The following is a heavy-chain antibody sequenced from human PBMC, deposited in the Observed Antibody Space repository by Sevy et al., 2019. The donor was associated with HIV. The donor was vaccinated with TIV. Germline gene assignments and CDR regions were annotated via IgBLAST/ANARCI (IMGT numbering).Heavy chain of an antibody. D-gene: IGHD2-2*01. Sequence: SETLSLTCAVSGGSISSGGYSWSWIRQPPGKGLEWIGYIYHSGSTYYNPSLKSRVTISVYRSKNQFSLKLSSVTAADTAVYYCARGMPPYMADYYYYYGMDVWGQGTTVTVSS. CDR2: IYHSGST. V-gene: IGHV4-30-2*01. J-gene: IGHJ6*02. CDR3: ARGMPPYMADYYYYYGMDV. CDR1: GGSISSGGYS.